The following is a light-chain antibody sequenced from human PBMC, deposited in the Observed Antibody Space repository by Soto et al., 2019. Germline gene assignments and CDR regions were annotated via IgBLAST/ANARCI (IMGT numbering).Light chain of an antibody. J-gene: IGLJ1*01. Sequence: QSVLTQPASVSGSPGQSITITCTGTSSDVGGYNYVSWYQQYPGKAPKLMIYEVSNRPSGVSNRFSGSKSGNTASLSISGLQAEDEADYYCSSYTSITTWVFGPGTKLTVL. CDR2: EVS. V-gene: IGLV2-14*01. CDR3: SSYTSITTWV. CDR1: SSDVGGYNY.